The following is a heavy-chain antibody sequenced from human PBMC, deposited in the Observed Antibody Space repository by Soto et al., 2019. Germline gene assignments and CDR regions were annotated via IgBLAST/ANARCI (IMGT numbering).Heavy chain of an antibody. CDR1: GATFRSYA. J-gene: IGHJ6*02. V-gene: IGHV1-69*01. Sequence: VQLVQSGAEVKKPGSSVKVSCRASGATFRSYAFTWVRQAPGQGLEWMGGISPIFGSTIYARQFQGRVTITADDSASTLYMELNSLSSEDTAVYYCAGDYGVYDWYGMDVWGQGTTVTVSS. D-gene: IGHD4-17*01. CDR3: AGDYGVYDWYGMDV. CDR2: ISPIFGST.